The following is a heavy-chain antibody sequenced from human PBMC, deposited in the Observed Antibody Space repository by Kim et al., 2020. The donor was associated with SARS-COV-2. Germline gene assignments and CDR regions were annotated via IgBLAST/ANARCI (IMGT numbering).Heavy chain of an antibody. V-gene: IGHV4-34*01. D-gene: IGHD3-10*01. CDR1: GGSFSGYY. Sequence: SETLSLTCAVYGGSFSGYYWSWIRQPPGKGLEWIGEINHSGSTNYNPSLKSRVTISVDTSKNQFSLKLSSVTAADTAVYYCARGRRSEWFREYNFDYWGQGTLVTVSS. J-gene: IGHJ4*02. CDR3: ARGRRSEWFREYNFDY. CDR2: INHSGST.